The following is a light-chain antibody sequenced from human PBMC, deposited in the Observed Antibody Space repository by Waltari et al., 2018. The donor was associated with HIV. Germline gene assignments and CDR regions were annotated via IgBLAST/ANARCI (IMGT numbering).Light chain of an antibody. CDR1: SSTIGTNA. CDR3: AAWDDSLNGVV. J-gene: IGLJ2*01. V-gene: IGLV1-36*01. CDR2: YDD. Sequence: QSVLTQPPSVSEAPRQRVTISRSVSSSTIGTNAVNWYQQLPGKPPKLLIYYDDLLASGVSDRFSGSKSGTSASLAISGLQSEDESDYYCAAWDDSLNGVVFGGGTKLTVL.